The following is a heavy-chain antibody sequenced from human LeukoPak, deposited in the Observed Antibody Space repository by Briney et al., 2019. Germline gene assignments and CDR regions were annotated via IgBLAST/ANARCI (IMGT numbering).Heavy chain of an antibody. CDR3: ARLRVVVAATPPYWFDP. V-gene: IGHV4-61*02. D-gene: IGHD2-15*01. J-gene: IGHJ5*02. CDR1: GGSISSGSYF. Sequence: SETLSLTCTVSGGSISSGSYFWSWIRQSAGRGLEWIGRIDSSGNTNYNPSLKSRVTISVDTSKNQFSLKLSSVTAADTAVYYCARLRVVVAATPPYWFDPWGQGTLVTVSS. CDR2: IDSSGNT.